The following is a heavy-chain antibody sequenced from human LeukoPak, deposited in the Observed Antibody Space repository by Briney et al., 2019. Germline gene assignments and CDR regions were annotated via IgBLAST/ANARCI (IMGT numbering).Heavy chain of an antibody. J-gene: IGHJ4*02. CDR3: ARTRPTWEGWGFDY. Sequence: ASVKVSCKASGYTFTSYGISWVRQAPGQGLEWMGWISAYNGNTNYAQKLQGRVTMTTDTSTSTAHMDLRSLRFDDTAVYYCARTRPTWEGWGFDYWGQGTLVTVSS. CDR1: GYTFTSYG. V-gene: IGHV1-18*01. CDR2: ISAYNGNT. D-gene: IGHD1-26*01.